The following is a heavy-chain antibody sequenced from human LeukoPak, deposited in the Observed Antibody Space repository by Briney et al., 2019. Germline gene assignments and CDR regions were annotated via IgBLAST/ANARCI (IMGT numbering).Heavy chain of an antibody. V-gene: IGHV3-48*02. J-gene: IGHJ4*02. Sequence: GGSLRLSCVASGFTFSSYSVNCVRQAPGKGLEWVSYISRGSSTIYYADSVQGRFTISRDNAKNSLYLQMNSLRDEDTAVYYCARVVAAGTYYFDFWGQGTLVTVSS. CDR2: ISRGSSTI. CDR1: GFTFSSYS. CDR3: ARVVAAGTYYFDF. D-gene: IGHD6-25*01.